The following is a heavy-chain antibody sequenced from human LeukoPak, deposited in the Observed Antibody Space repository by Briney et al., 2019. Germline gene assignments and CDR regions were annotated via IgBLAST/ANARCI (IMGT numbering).Heavy chain of an antibody. D-gene: IGHD2-2*01. CDR2: IIPIFGTA. Sequence: SVKVSCKASGGTFSSYAISWVRQAPGQGLEWMGGIIPIFGTANYAQKFQGRVTITADESTSTAYMELSSLRSEDTAVYYCARENSYQLLLTYYYYGMDVWGQGSTVTVSS. CDR1: GGTFSSYA. V-gene: IGHV1-69*13. CDR3: ARENSYQLLLTYYYYGMDV. J-gene: IGHJ6*02.